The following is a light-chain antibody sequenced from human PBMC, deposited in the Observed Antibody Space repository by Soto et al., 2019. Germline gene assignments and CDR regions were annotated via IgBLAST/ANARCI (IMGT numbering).Light chain of an antibody. CDR1: SSDVGGYNY. V-gene: IGLV2-8*01. J-gene: IGLJ2*01. CDR3: SSYAGSNNF. Sequence: QSALTQPPSASGSTGQSVTISCTGASSDVGGYNYVSWYQQHPGKAPKLMIYEVTKRPSGVPDRFSGSKSGNTASLTVSGLQADAEADYYCSSYAGSNNFFGGGTKLTVL. CDR2: EVT.